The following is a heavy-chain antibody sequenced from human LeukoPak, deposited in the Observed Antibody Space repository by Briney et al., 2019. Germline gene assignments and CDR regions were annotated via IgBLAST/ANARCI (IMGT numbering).Heavy chain of an antibody. CDR3: AREVYYYDSSGYYGRVYYYYYMDV. J-gene: IGHJ6*03. CDR2: ISGSGGST. V-gene: IGHV3-23*01. Sequence: PGGSLRLSCAASGFTFSSYAMSWVRQAPGKGLEWVSAISGSGGSTYYADSVKGRFTISRDNAKNSLYLQMNSLRAKDTAVYYCAREVYYYDSSGYYGRVYYYYYMDVWGKGTTVTVSS. CDR1: GFTFSSYA. D-gene: IGHD3-22*01.